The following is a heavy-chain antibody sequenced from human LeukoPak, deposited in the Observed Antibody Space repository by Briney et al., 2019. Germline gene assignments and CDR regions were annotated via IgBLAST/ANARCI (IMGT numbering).Heavy chain of an antibody. CDR2: MNPNSGNT. V-gene: IGHV1-8*02. CDR3: AITAMVSPYDY. D-gene: IGHD5-18*01. CDR1: GYTFTGYY. Sequence: GASVKVSCKASGYTFTGYYMHWVRQATGQGLEWMGWMNPNSGNTGYAQKFQGRVTMTRNTSISTAYMELSSLRSEDTAVYYCAITAMVSPYDYWGQGTLVTVSS. J-gene: IGHJ4*02.